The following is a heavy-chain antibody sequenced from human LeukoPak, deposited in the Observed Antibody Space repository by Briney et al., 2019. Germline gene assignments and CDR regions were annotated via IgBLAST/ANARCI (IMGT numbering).Heavy chain of an antibody. V-gene: IGHV3-74*01. CDR1: VFTLSSFW. Sequence: GGSLRLSCRASVFTLSSFWMEWVRQAPGKGLVWVSLTNGDGSSTGYAHSVKGRFTLSRDNAKNTLYLQVSSLRAEDTAVYYCARGGVPAGFDVWGQGTMVTVSS. CDR2: TNGDGSST. J-gene: IGHJ3*01. D-gene: IGHD2-15*01. CDR3: ARGGVPAGFDV.